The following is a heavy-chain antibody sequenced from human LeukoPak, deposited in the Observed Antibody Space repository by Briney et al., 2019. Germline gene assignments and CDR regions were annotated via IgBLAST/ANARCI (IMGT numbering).Heavy chain of an antibody. Sequence: ETLSLTCAVYGGSFSGYYWSWIRQPPGKGLEWIGEINHSGSTNYNPSLKSRVTISVDTSKNQFSLKLSSVTAADTAVYYCARAAPSPIRAYDYWGQGTLVTVSS. CDR3: ARAAPSPIRAYDY. CDR1: GGSFSGYY. V-gene: IGHV4-34*01. CDR2: INHSGST. J-gene: IGHJ4*02.